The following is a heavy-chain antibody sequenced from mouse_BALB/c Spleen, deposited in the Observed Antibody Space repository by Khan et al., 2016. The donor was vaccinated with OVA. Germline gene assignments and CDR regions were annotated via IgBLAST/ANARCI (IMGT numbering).Heavy chain of an antibody. J-gene: IGHJ2*01. D-gene: IGHD1-1*01. CDR1: GYSITSDYA. V-gene: IGHV3-2*02. Sequence: EVQLVESGPGLVKPSQSLSLTCTVTGYSITSDYAWNWIRQFPGNKLEWMGYISYSGRTSYNPSLKSRIPITRDTSKNPFFLQLNSVTTEDTATYYCVRSVTITTVVATDFDYWGQGTTLTVSS. CDR2: ISYSGRT. CDR3: VRSVTITTVVATDFDY.